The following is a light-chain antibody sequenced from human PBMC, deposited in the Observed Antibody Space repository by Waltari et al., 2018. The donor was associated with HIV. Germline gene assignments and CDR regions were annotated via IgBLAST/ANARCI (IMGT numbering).Light chain of an antibody. CDR3: QQCYATPLT. V-gene: IGKV4-1*01. CDR2: WAS. CDR1: PSVLSSSDNNNY. J-gene: IGKJ4*01. Sequence: DIVMTQSQDSLAVSLGERATINCQSSPSVLSSSDNNNYLVWYQQKPGQHPKLLISWASTRESGVPDRFRGSGSGTDFTLTISSLQAEDVAVYYCQQCYATPLTFGGGTKVEIK.